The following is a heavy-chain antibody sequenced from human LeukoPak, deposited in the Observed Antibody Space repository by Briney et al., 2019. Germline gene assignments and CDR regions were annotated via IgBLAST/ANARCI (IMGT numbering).Heavy chain of an antibody. Sequence: SETLSLTCTVSGGSIRSSSYYWGWIRQPPGKGLEWIGSIYYSGSTYYNPSLKSRVTISVDTSKNQFSLKLSSVTAADTAVYYCARHSHAAAGPNYYYYYMDVWGKGTTVTISS. CDR3: ARHSHAAAGPNYYYYYMDV. CDR1: GGSIRSSSYY. CDR2: IYYSGST. D-gene: IGHD6-13*01. J-gene: IGHJ6*03. V-gene: IGHV4-39*01.